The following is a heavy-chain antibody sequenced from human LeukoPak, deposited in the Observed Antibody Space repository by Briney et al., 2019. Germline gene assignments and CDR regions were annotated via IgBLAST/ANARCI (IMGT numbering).Heavy chain of an antibody. CDR1: GYPFTNYG. CDR3: ALVDVAFDI. CDR2: ISAYNGNT. V-gene: IGHV1-18*01. D-gene: IGHD2-15*01. Sequence: GASVKVSCKAPGYPFTNYGISWVRQAPGQGLEWMGWISAYNGNTNYAQKLQGRVTMTTDTSTSTAYMELRSLRSDDTAVYYCALVDVAFDIWGQGTMVTVSS. J-gene: IGHJ3*02.